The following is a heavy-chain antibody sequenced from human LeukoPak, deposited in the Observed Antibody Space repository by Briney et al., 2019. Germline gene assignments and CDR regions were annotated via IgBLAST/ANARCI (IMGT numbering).Heavy chain of an antibody. V-gene: IGHV3-74*01. CDR1: GFTFSSYW. D-gene: IGHD1-7*01. Sequence: PGGSLRLSCAASGFTFSSYWMHWVRQAPGKGLVWVSRINSDGSSTSYADSVKGRFTISRDNAKNSLYLQMNSLRAEDTALYYCARVRLELPVYYMDVWGKGTTVTVSS. CDR3: ARVRLELPVYYMDV. CDR2: INSDGSST. J-gene: IGHJ6*03.